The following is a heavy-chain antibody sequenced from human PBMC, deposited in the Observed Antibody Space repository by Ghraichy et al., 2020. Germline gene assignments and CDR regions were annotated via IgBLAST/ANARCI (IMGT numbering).Heavy chain of an antibody. CDR2: ISPYNGNT. J-gene: IGHJ6*02. Sequence: ASVKVSCKASGYTFRNYGISWVRQAPGQGLEWMGWISPYNGNTNYAQKFQGRVTMTTDTFTSTAYMELRSLGSDDTAVYYCARDLDIVVVVATPRHYGLDVGGQGTTVIVSS. CDR1: GYTFRNYG. D-gene: IGHD2-15*01. CDR3: ARDLDIVVVVATPRHYGLDV. V-gene: IGHV1-18*01.